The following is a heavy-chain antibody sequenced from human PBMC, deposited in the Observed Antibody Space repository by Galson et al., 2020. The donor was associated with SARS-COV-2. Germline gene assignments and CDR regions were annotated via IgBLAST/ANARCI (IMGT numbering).Heavy chain of an antibody. CDR2: ISGSGGST. D-gene: IGHD3-3*01. Sequence: GESLKISCAASGFTFSSYAMSWVRQAPGKGLEWVSAISGSGGSTYYADSVKGRFTISRDNSKNTLYLQMNSLRAEDTAVYYCAKDPTAGVLRFLEWFGNWFDPWGQGTLVTVSS. V-gene: IGHV3-23*01. CDR1: GFTFSSYA. CDR3: AKDPTAGVLRFLEWFGNWFDP. J-gene: IGHJ5*02.